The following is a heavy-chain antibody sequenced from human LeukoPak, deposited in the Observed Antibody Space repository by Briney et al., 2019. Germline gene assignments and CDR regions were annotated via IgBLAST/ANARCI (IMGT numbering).Heavy chain of an antibody. CDR2: IYPGDSDT. V-gene: IGHV5-51*01. CDR3: ASPGIAVADTGHAFDI. D-gene: IGHD6-19*01. Sequence: GETLKISCKGSGYSFTSYWIGWVRQMPGKGLEWMGIIYPGDSDTRYSPSFQGQVTISADKSISTAYLQWSSLKASDTAMYYCASPGIAVADTGHAFDIWGQGTMVTVSS. J-gene: IGHJ3*02. CDR1: GYSFTSYW.